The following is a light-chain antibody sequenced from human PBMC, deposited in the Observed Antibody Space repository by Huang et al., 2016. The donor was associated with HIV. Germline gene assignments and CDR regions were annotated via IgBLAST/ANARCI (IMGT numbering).Light chain of an antibody. CDR1: QSVLYRTNSKNY. V-gene: IGKV4-1*01. CDR2: CAS. J-gene: IGKJ1*01. Sequence: DIVMTQSPDSLAVSLGERATIKCRSSQSVLYRTNSKNYLAWFQQKPGQSPRLLIYCASSRESGVPDRFSGSGSGTDFTLTISSLEAEDAAVYYCQQYYSIPQTFGQGTKVEIK. CDR3: QQYYSIPQT.